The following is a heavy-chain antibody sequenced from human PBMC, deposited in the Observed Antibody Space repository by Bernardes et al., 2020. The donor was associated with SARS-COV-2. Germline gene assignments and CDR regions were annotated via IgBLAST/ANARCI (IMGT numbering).Heavy chain of an antibody. J-gene: IGHJ4*02. Sequence: GGSLRLSCAASGFTFSSYAMSWVRQAPGKGLEWVATISGGGGTTFYAESVKGRFTISRDNSKNTLYLQMNSLRAEDTAVYYCATERTYGRGYYEFDHWGQGTLVTVSS. V-gene: IGHV3-23*01. CDR1: GFTFSSYA. D-gene: IGHD1-26*01. CDR2: ISGGGGTT. CDR3: ATERTYGRGYYEFDH.